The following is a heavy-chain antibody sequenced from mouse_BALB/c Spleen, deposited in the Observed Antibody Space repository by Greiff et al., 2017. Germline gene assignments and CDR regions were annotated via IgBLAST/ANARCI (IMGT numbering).Heavy chain of an antibody. D-gene: IGHD1-1*01. CDR3: ARVTTVVGDY. CDR1: GYTFTSYW. J-gene: IGHJ2*01. CDR2: IYPGDGDT. Sequence: QVQLQQSGAELARPGASVKLSCKASGYTFTSYWMQWVKQRPGQGLEWIGAIYPGDGDTRYTQKFKGKATLTADKSSSTAYMQLSSLASEDSAVYYCARVTTVVGDYWGQGTTLTVSS. V-gene: IGHV1-87*01.